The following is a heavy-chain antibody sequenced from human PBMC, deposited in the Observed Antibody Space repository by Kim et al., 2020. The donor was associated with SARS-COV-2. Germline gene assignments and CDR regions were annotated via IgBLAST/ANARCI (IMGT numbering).Heavy chain of an antibody. J-gene: IGHJ4*02. CDR2: IDPSDSYT. CDR1: GYSFTSYW. Sequence: GESLKISCKGSGYSFTSYWISWVRQMPGKGPEWMGRIDPSDSYTNYSPSFQGHVTISADKSISTAYLQWSSLKASDTAMYYCARGSRGYYDILTGYWLWGQGTLVTVSS. CDR3: ARGSRGYYDILTGYWL. V-gene: IGHV5-10-1*01. D-gene: IGHD3-9*01.